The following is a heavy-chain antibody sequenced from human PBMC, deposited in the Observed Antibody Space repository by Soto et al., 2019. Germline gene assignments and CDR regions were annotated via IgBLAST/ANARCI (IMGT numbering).Heavy chain of an antibody. J-gene: IGHJ6*02. CDR2: ISAYNGNT. D-gene: IGHD3-10*01. CDR1: GYTFTSYG. Sequence: QVQLVQSGAEVKKPGASVKVSCKASGYTFTSYGISWVRQDPGQGLEWMGWISAYNGNTNYAQKLQGRVTMTTDTSTSTAYMELRSLRSDDTAVYYCAREGTMVRGVVLYYYYYGMDVWGQGTTVTVSS. CDR3: AREGTMVRGVVLYYYYYGMDV. V-gene: IGHV1-18*01.